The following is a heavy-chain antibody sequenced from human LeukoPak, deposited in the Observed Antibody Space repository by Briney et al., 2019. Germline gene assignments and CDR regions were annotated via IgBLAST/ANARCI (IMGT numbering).Heavy chain of an antibody. J-gene: IGHJ4*02. D-gene: IGHD4-23*01. Sequence: GASVKVSCKASENTFTNFEFNWVRQATGQGLEWMGWMNPNSGKTGYAQDFQGRVTMTRDTSISTAYMELSSLRSEDTAVYYCAKGGRDYGDSSGTDWGQGTLVTVSS. V-gene: IGHV1-8*01. CDR1: ENTFTNFE. CDR3: AKGGRDYGDSSGTD. CDR2: MNPNSGKT.